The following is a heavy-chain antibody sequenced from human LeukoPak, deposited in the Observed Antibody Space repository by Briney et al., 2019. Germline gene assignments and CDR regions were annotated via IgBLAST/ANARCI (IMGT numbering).Heavy chain of an antibody. CDR3: ARDRGDHGMDV. CDR2: IYHSGST. J-gene: IGHJ6*02. CDR1: GGSISSGGYS. Sequence: SQTLSLTCAVSGGSISSGGYSWSWIRQPPGKGLEWIGYIYHSGSTYYNPSLKSRVTISVDRSKNQFSLKLSSVTAADTAVYYCARDRGDHGMDVWGQGTTVAVSS. D-gene: IGHD3-10*01. V-gene: IGHV4-30-2*01.